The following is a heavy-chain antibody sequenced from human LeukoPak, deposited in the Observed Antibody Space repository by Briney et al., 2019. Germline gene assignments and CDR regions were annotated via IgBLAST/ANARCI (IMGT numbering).Heavy chain of an antibody. CDR2: IHPGDSDT. CDR1: GYGFTSYW. D-gene: IGHD2-21*02. J-gene: IGHJ2*01. Sequence: GEPLQISCKASGYGFTSYWIGWVRQMPGKGLEWMGIIHPGDSDTRYSPSFQGQVTISVDKSITTAYLQWSSLKASDTAMYYCARIVVVTSIYWYFDLWGRGTLVRVSS. CDR3: ARIVVVTSIYWYFDL. V-gene: IGHV5-51*01.